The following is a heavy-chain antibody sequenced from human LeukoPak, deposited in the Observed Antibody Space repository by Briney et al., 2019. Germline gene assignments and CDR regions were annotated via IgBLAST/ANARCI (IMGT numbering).Heavy chain of an antibody. CDR2: IYYSGST. J-gene: IGHJ3*02. V-gene: IGHV4-59*01. D-gene: IGHD3-9*01. Sequence: SETLSLTCTVSGGSISSYYWSWIRQPPGKGLEWIGYIYYSGSTNYNPSLKSRVTKSVDTSKNQFSLKLSSVTAADTAVYYCARDFDYADAFDIWGQGTMVTVSS. CDR3: ARDFDYADAFDI. CDR1: GGSISSYY.